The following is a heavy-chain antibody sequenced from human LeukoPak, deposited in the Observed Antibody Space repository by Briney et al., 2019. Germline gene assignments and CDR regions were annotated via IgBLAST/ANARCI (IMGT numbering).Heavy chain of an antibody. D-gene: IGHD3-10*01. CDR3: ARDFRFGELSDYYYYGMDV. J-gene: IGHJ6*04. CDR2: ISAYNGNT. CDR1: GYTFTSYG. V-gene: IGHV1-18*04. Sequence: ASVKVSCKASGYTFTSYGISWVRQAPGRGLEWMGWISAYNGNTNYAQKLQGRVTMTTDTSTSTAYMELRSLRSDDTAVYYCARDFRFGELSDYYYYGMDVWGKGTTVTVSS.